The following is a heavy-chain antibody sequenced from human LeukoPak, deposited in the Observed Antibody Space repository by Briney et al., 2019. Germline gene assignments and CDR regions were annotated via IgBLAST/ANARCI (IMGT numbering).Heavy chain of an antibody. Sequence: ASVKVSCKASGGTFSSYAISWVRQAPGQGLEWMGRIIPILGIANYAQKFQGRVTITADKSTSTAYMELSSLRSEDTAVYYCAREVAVAGSYFDYWGQGTPVTVSS. J-gene: IGHJ4*02. D-gene: IGHD6-19*01. CDR2: IIPILGIA. V-gene: IGHV1-69*04. CDR3: AREVAVAGSYFDY. CDR1: GGTFSSYA.